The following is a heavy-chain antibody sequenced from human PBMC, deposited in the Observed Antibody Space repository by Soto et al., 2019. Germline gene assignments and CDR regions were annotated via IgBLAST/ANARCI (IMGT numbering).Heavy chain of an antibody. CDR1: GFTFSSYS. D-gene: IGHD3-3*01. CDR2: ISSSSSYI. Sequence: KPGGSLRLSCAASGFTFSSYSMNWVRQAPGKGLEWVSSISSSSSYIYYADSVKGRFTISRDNAKNSLYLQMNSLRAEDTAVYYCARDLGRDLSHYYYGMDVWGQGTTVTVSS. V-gene: IGHV3-21*01. J-gene: IGHJ6*02. CDR3: ARDLGRDLSHYYYGMDV.